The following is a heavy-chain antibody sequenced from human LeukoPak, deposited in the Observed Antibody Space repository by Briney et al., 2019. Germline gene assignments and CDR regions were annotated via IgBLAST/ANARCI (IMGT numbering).Heavy chain of an antibody. Sequence: PSETLSLTCAVYGGSFSGYYWSWIRQPPGKGLEWIGEINHSGSTNYNPSLKSRVTISVDTSKNQFSLKLSSVTAADTAEYYCARGRRIQLWFGSSFDYWGQGTLVTVSS. CDR2: INHSGST. D-gene: IGHD5-18*01. V-gene: IGHV4-34*01. CDR3: ARGRRIQLWFGSSFDY. CDR1: GGSFSGYY. J-gene: IGHJ4*02.